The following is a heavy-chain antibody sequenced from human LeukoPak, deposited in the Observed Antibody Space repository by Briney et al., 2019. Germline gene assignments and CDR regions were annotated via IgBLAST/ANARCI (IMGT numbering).Heavy chain of an antibody. Sequence: GGSLRLSCAATGVIASSNFINWVRQAPGKGLEWVSVIYSGGLTYYADSVKGRFTISRDISKNTVYLQMNSLRGEDTAVFYCARSQGIADAFDVWGQGTMVTVSS. J-gene: IGHJ3*01. D-gene: IGHD6-13*01. CDR3: ARSQGIADAFDV. V-gene: IGHV3-66*02. CDR1: GVIASSNF. CDR2: IYSGGLT.